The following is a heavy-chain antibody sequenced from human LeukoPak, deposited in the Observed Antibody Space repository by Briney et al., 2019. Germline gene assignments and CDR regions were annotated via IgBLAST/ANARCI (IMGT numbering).Heavy chain of an antibody. J-gene: IGHJ3*02. V-gene: IGHV4-4*07. CDR1: GGSISSYY. D-gene: IGHD3-16*02. CDR2: IYTSGTT. CDR3: ARDLSAAFDI. Sequence: PSETLSLTCTVSGGSISSYYWSWIRQPAGKGLEWIGRIYTSGTTNYNPSLKSRVTISVDTSKNQFSLTLNSVTAADTAVYYCARDLSAAFDIWGQGTMVTVSS.